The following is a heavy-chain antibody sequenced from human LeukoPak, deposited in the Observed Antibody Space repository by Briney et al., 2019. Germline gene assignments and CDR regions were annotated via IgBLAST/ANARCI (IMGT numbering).Heavy chain of an antibody. CDR3: ARDGANVDY. J-gene: IGHJ4*02. D-gene: IGHD1-26*01. CDR1: GGSISSSSYY. CDR2: IYYSGST. V-gene: IGHV4-39*07. Sequence: PSETLSLTCTVSGGSISSSSYYWGWIRQPPGKGLEWIGSIYYSGSTYYNPSLKSRVTISVDTSKNQFSLKLSSVTAADTAVYYCARDGANVDYWGQGTLVTVSS.